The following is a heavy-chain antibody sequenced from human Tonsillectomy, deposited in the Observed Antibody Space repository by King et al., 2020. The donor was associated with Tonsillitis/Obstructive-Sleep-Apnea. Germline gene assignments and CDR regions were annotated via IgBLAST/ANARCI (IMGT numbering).Heavy chain of an antibody. J-gene: IGHJ4*02. CDR2: IDATGNHV. CDR1: AFAFAYYT. Sequence: VQLVESGGGLVKPGGSLMLSCEASAFAFAYYTFDWVRQAPGKGLEWVSSIDATGNHVYYADSVKGRFTISRDNAKKSLYLEMTSLGADDTAVYYCARDLSIAYFDYWGQGTLVTVSS. CDR3: ARDLSIAYFDY. V-gene: IGHV3-21*01.